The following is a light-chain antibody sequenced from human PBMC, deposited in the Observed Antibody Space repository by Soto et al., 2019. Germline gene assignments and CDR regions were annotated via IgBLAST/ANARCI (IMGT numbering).Light chain of an antibody. CDR1: QSLRSN. V-gene: IGKV3-15*01. CDR3: QQYSSWPLT. J-gene: IGKJ4*01. CDR2: GAS. Sequence: EIVMTQSPATLSVSPGERVTLSCRASQSLRSNSAWYQQKPGQAPRLVIYGASTRATGIPARFSGSGYGTEFTLTISSLQSEDFAVYYCQQYSSWPLTFGGGTKVDIK.